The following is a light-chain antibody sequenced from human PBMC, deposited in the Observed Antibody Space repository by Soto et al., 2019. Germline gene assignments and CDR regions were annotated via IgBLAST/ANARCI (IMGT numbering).Light chain of an antibody. J-gene: IGLJ1*01. CDR3: SYFTSSSSYV. Sequence: QSVLAQPASVSRSPGQSIAISCTGTSSDVGSYNSVSWYQQYPGKAPTLMIHDVSDRPSGVSNRFSGSKSGNTASLTISGLQAEDEADYYCSYFTSSSSYVFGSGTKVTVL. CDR1: SSDVGSYNS. V-gene: IGLV2-14*03. CDR2: DVS.